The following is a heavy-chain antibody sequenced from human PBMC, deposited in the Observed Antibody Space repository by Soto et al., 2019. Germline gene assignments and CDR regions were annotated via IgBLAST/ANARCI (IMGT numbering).Heavy chain of an antibody. CDR3: AKVVDTAMVGRRNWFDP. CDR2: ISGSGGSK. Sequence: GVSLRLSCAASGFTFRSYAMSWVRQDPGKGLECVSAISGSGGSKYYADYVKGRFTISRDKSKNTLYLQMNSLRAEDRAVYYCAKVVDTAMVGRRNWFDPRGQGTLVTVSS. V-gene: IGHV3-23*01. D-gene: IGHD5-18*01. J-gene: IGHJ5*02. CDR1: GFTFRSYA.